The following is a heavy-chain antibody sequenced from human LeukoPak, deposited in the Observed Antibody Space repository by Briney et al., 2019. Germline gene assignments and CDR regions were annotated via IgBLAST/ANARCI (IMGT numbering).Heavy chain of an antibody. CDR3: ARDKGSERWLPFDY. Sequence: SETLSLTCTVSGASISTYYWSWIRQPAGKLLEWIGRLYTTGSTNYNPSLKSLVTMSVDTSKNQCSLRLSSVTAADTAVYYCARDKGSERWLPFDYWGQGTLVTVSS. CDR1: GASISTYY. CDR2: LYTTGST. D-gene: IGHD5-24*01. V-gene: IGHV4-4*07. J-gene: IGHJ4*02.